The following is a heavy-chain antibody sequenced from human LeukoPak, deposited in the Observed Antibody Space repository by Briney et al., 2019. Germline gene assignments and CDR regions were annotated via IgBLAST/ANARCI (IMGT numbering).Heavy chain of an antibody. V-gene: IGHV4-38-2*02. CDR1: GGSISGYY. Sequence: SETLSLTCTVSGGSISGYYWGWIRQPPGKGLEWIGSIYHSGSTYYNPSLKSRVTISVDTSKNQFSLKLSSVTAADTAVYYCARGNGDYVGNWFDPWGQGTLVTVSS. CDR2: IYHSGST. D-gene: IGHD4-17*01. CDR3: ARGNGDYVGNWFDP. J-gene: IGHJ5*02.